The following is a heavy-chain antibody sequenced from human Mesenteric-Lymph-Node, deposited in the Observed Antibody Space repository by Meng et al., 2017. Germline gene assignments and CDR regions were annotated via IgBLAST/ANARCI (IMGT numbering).Heavy chain of an antibody. Sequence: GESLKISCAASGFTFSSYTMTWVRQPPGKGLEWVANIKKDGSEGFYVDSVKGRFTISRDDSKNTLYLQMNSLKTEDTAVYYCTTGAKRGRRAFDIWGQGTTVTVSS. V-gene: IGHV3-7*03. D-gene: IGHD3-16*01. CDR1: GFTFSSYT. J-gene: IGHJ3*02. CDR2: IKKDGSEG. CDR3: TTGAKRGRRAFDI.